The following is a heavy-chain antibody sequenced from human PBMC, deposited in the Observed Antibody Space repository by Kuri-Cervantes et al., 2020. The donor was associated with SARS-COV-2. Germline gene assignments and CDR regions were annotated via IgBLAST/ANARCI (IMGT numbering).Heavy chain of an antibody. Sequence: GESLKISCETAGFIFSYYPMHWVRQAPGKGLEWVALTSHDGSTKYYADSVQGRFIISRDNSKNTLFLQMNSLRVEDTAVYYCVRENPYCSGGSCYSGAFDIWGQGTMVTVSS. CDR1: GFIFSYYP. CDR2: TSHDGSTK. J-gene: IGHJ3*02. CDR3: VRENPYCSGGSCYSGAFDI. V-gene: IGHV3-30*04. D-gene: IGHD2-15*01.